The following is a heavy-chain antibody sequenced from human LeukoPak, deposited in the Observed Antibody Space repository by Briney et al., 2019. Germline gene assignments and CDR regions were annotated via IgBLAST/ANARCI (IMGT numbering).Heavy chain of an antibody. J-gene: IGHJ4*02. Sequence: GGSLSHSCAASWFPLSRYAISWVRQAPRKGLNWVYGTSGSGGSTYYADSVKGRFTISRDNSKNTLYLQMNSLRAEYTAVYYCAKTVLRFLEWSPDQDYWGQGTLVTVSS. D-gene: IGHD3-3*01. V-gene: IGHV3-23*01. CDR2: TSGSGGST. CDR3: AKTVLRFLEWSPDQDY. CDR1: WFPLSRYA.